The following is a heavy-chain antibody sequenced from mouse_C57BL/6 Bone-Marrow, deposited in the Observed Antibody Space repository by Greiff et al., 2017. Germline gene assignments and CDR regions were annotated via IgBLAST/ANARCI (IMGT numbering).Heavy chain of an antibody. J-gene: IGHJ2*01. CDR1: GYTFTSYG. Sequence: QVQLKQSGAELARPGASVKLSCKASGYTFTSYGISWVKQRTGQGLEWIGEIYPRSGNTSYNAKFKGKATLTADKCSSTAYMELRSLTAEDSAVYFCARRTTVVPLDYWGQGTTRTVSS. CDR3: ARRTTVVPLDY. CDR2: IYPRSGNT. D-gene: IGHD1-1*01. V-gene: IGHV1-81*01.